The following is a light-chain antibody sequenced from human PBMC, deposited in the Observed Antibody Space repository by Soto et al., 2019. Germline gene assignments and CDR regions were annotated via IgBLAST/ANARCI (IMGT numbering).Light chain of an antibody. J-gene: IGLJ1*01. Sequence: SYELTQPPSVSVSPGQTASITCSGDKLGDKYACWYQQKPGQSPVLVIYQDSERPSGIPERFSGSNSGNTATLTISGTQAMDEADYYCQAWDSSTEVFGTGTKLTVL. CDR2: QDS. V-gene: IGLV3-1*01. CDR1: KLGDKY. CDR3: QAWDSSTEV.